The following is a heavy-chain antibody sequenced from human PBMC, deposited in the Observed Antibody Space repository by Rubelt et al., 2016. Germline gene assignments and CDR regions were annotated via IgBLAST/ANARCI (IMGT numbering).Heavy chain of an antibody. J-gene: IGHJ4*02. D-gene: IGHD5-24*01. Sequence: QVQLVQSGAEVKKPGASVKVSCKASGYTFTSYDINWVRQATGQGLEWMGWMNPNSGNTGCAQKFQGRVTITADKSTGTAIMGLSSLRSEETAIYYCAAGEGYNYIDDYWGQGTLVTVSS. CDR2: MNPNSGNT. CDR3: AAGEGYNYIDDY. V-gene: IGHV1-8*01. CDR1: GYTFTSYD.